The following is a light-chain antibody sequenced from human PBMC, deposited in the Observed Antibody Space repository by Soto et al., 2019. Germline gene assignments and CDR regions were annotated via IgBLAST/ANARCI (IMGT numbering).Light chain of an antibody. CDR3: QSYDSGLSGSV. CDR2: DNS. Sequence: QSVLTQPPLVSGAPGQRVTISCTGSSSNFGAGYDVHWYQQLPGTAPKLLIHDNSNRPSGVPDRFSGSRSGTSASLAITGLQAEDEADYYCQSYDSGLSGSVFGGGTQLTVL. CDR1: SSNFGAGYD. J-gene: IGLJ3*02. V-gene: IGLV1-40*01.